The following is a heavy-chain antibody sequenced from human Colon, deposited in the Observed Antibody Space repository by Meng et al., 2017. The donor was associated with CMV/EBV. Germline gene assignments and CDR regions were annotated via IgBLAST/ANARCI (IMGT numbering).Heavy chain of an antibody. Sequence: GSLRLSCTVSGVSISSSSYYWGWIRQPPGKGLEWIGNMYYSGSTYYNPSLKGRVTISIETSKNQFSLNLSSVTAADTAVYYCARGGTTAPAAFDIWGQGTMVTVSS. D-gene: IGHD4-17*01. CDR2: MYYSGST. CDR1: GVSISSSSYY. V-gene: IGHV4-39*07. J-gene: IGHJ3*02. CDR3: ARGGTTAPAAFDI.